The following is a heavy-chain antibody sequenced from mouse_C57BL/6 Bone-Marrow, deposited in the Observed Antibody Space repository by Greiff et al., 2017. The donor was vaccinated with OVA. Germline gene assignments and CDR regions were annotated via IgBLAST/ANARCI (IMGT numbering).Heavy chain of an antibody. Sequence: EVQLQESGGGLVKPGGSLKLSCAASGFTFSDYGMHWVRQAPEKGLEWVAYISSGSSTIYYADTVKGRFTISRDNAKNTLFLQMTSLRSEDTAMYYCARDYYGPWFAYWGQGTLVTVSA. J-gene: IGHJ3*01. CDR1: GFTFSDYG. V-gene: IGHV5-17*01. CDR3: ARDYYGPWFAY. D-gene: IGHD1-1*01. CDR2: ISSGSSTI.